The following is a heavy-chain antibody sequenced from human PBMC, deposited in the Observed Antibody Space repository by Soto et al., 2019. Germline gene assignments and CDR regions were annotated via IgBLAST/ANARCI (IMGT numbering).Heavy chain of an antibody. CDR2: IYPGDSDT. J-gene: IGHJ6*02. Sequence: GESLKISCKGSGYTFTNYWIGWVRQMPGKGLEWMGIIYPGDSDTKYNPSFQGQVTISADKSITTTSQQWSSLKASDTAIYYCAASIFHYGMDVWGQGTTVTVSS. CDR1: GYTFTNYW. V-gene: IGHV5-51*01. CDR3: AASIFHYGMDV.